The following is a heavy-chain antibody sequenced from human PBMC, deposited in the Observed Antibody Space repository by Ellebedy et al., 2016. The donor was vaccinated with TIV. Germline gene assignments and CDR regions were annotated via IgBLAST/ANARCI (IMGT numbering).Heavy chain of an antibody. D-gene: IGHD1-26*01. J-gene: IGHJ4*02. CDR2: IKQDGSKR. Sequence: PGGSLRLSCAASGFTFSNAWMSWVRQAPGKGLEWVANIKQDGSKRFYVDSVKGRITISRDNAKNSLYLQMNNLRAEDTAVYYCARDTLVGVTDSYFDYWGQGTLVTVSS. V-gene: IGHV3-7*03. CDR1: GFTFSNAW. CDR3: ARDTLVGVTDSYFDY.